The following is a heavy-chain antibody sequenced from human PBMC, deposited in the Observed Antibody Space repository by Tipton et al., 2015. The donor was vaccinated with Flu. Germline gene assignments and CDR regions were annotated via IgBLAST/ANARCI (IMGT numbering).Heavy chain of an antibody. CDR2: ISSSGSTI. CDR3: ARGGPLRYSSRMKYGMDV. D-gene: IGHD6-13*01. CDR1: GFTFSDYY. V-gene: IGHV3-11*01. Sequence: GSLRLSCAASGFTFSDYYIKWIRQAPGKGLEWVSYISSSGSTIYYADSVKGRFTISRDNAKNSLYLQMNSLRAEDTAVYYCARGGPLRYSSRMKYGMDVWGQGTTVTVSS. J-gene: IGHJ6*02.